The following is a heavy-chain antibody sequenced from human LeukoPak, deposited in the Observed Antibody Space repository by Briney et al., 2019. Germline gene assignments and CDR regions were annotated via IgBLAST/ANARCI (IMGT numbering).Heavy chain of an antibody. CDR1: GFTFSSYG. D-gene: IGHD1-26*01. Sequence: GGSLRLSCAASGFTFSSYGMHWVRQAPGKGLEWVAFIRYDGSNKYYADSVKGRFTISRDNSKNTLYLQMNSLRAEDTAVYYCAKVSGGEVVPRSFDIWGQGTMVTVSS. V-gene: IGHV3-30*02. J-gene: IGHJ3*02. CDR2: IRYDGSNK. CDR3: AKVSGGEVVPRSFDI.